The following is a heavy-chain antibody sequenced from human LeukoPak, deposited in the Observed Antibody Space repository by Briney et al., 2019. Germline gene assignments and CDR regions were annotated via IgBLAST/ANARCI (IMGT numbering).Heavy chain of an antibody. V-gene: IGHV3-21*01. Sequence: GGSLRLSCAASAFTFSSYSMNWVRQAPGKGLEWVSSISSSGSYIYYADSVKGRFTISRDNAKNSLYLQMNSLRAEDTAVYYCAREGAMAGFDYWGQGTLVTVSS. J-gene: IGHJ4*02. CDR1: AFTFSSYS. CDR3: AREGAMAGFDY. D-gene: IGHD5-18*01. CDR2: ISSSGSYI.